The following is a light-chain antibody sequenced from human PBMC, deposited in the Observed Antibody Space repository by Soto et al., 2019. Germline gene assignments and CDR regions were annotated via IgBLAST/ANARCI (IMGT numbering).Light chain of an antibody. V-gene: IGKV1-39*01. CDR3: QQSYSTPYT. CDR2: SAS. J-gene: IGKJ2*01. CDR1: QSISSY. Sequence: DIQMTQSPSSLSASVGDRVTITCRASQSISSYLHCYQQKPGKAPKLLSYSASSLQSGVPSRFTGSGSGTDFTLTISSLQPEDFATYYCQQSYSTPYTFGQGTKLEIK.